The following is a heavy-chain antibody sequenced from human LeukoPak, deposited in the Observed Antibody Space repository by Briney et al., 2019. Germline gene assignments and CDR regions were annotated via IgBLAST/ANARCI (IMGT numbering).Heavy chain of an antibody. CDR2: IYTSGST. D-gene: IGHD2-2*01. Sequence: SETLSLTCTVSGGSISSGSYYWSWIRQPAGKGLEWIGRIYTSGSTNYNPSLKSRVTISVDTSKNQFSLKLSSVTAADTAVYYCARDVVVPAFDAFDIWGQGTMATVSS. J-gene: IGHJ3*02. CDR1: GGSISSGSYY. V-gene: IGHV4-61*02. CDR3: ARDVVVPAFDAFDI.